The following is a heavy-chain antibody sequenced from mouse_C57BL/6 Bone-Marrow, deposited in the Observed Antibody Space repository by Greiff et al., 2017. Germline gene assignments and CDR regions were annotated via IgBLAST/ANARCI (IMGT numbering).Heavy chain of an antibody. CDR1: GYTFTSYW. V-gene: IGHV1-64*01. D-gene: IGHD3-2*02. J-gene: IGHJ4*01. CDR3: AGDSSGYVDYYAMDY. CDR2: IHPNSGST. Sequence: QVQLQQPGAELVKPGASVKLSCKASGYTFTSYWMHWVKQRPGQGLEWIGMIHPNSGSTNYNEKFKSKATLTVDKSSSTAYMQLSSLTSEDSAVYYCAGDSSGYVDYYAMDYGGQGTSVTVSS.